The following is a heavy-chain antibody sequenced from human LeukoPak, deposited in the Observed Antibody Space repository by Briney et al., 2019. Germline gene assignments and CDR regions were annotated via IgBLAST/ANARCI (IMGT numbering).Heavy chain of an antibody. D-gene: IGHD6-6*01. J-gene: IGHJ6*03. Sequence: PSETLSLTCTVSGGSISSYYWSWIRQPPGKGLEWIAYIYYSGSTNYNPSLKSRVTISVDTSKNQFSLKLSSVTAADTAVYYCARDAIASSHMDVWGKGTTVTVSS. CDR2: IYYSGST. V-gene: IGHV4-59*01. CDR3: ARDAIASSHMDV. CDR1: GGSISSYY.